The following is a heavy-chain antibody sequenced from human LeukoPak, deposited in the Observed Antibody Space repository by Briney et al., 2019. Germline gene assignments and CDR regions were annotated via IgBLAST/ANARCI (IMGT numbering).Heavy chain of an antibody. V-gene: IGHV3-30-3*01. Sequence: GRSLRLSCAASGFTYSSYAMHWVRQAPGKGLEWVAVISYDGSNKYYADSVKGRFTISRDNSKNTLYLQMNSLRAEDTAVYYCAKDRCSSTSCYDDYWGQGTLVTVSS. D-gene: IGHD2-2*01. J-gene: IGHJ4*02. CDR3: AKDRCSSTSCYDDY. CDR1: GFTYSSYA. CDR2: ISYDGSNK.